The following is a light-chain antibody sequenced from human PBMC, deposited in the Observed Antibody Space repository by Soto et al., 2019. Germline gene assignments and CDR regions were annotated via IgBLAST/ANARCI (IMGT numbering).Light chain of an antibody. Sequence: DIVMTQSPDSLTVSLGERATINCRSSQTILYNSNNRNYLAWYQQKPGQPPKLLIHWASTRDSGVPDRFSGSGSGTEFTLSVSSLQAEDVAVYSCQQYFRTPITFGGGTRVEI. CDR2: WAS. J-gene: IGKJ4*01. CDR1: QTILYNSNNRNY. CDR3: QQYFRTPIT. V-gene: IGKV4-1*01.